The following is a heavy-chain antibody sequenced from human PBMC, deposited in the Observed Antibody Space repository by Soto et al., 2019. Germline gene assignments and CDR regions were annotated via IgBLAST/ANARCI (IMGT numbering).Heavy chain of an antibody. J-gene: IGHJ5*02. CDR1: GGTFSSYA. CDR3: ARESSGSYGWFDP. D-gene: IGHD1-26*01. Sequence: QVQLVQSGAEVKKTGSSVKVSCKASGGTFSSYASSWVRQAPGQGLEWMGGIIHIFGTANYAQKFQGRVTITADESTSTAYMELSSLRSEDTAVYYCARESSGSYGWFDPWGQGTLVTVSS. CDR2: IIHIFGTA. V-gene: IGHV1-69*01.